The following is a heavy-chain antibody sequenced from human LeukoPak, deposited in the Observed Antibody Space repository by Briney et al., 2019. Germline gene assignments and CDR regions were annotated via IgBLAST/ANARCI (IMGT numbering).Heavy chain of an antibody. Sequence: GGSLRLSCAASGFTFSSYTMSWVRQAPGKGLEWVSAISGSGGSTYYADSVKGRFTISRDNSKNTLYLQMNSLRAEDTAVYYCAKAHGRLHAFDIWGQGTMVTVSS. CDR1: GFTFSSYT. J-gene: IGHJ3*02. CDR2: ISGSGGST. V-gene: IGHV3-23*01. CDR3: AKAHGRLHAFDI.